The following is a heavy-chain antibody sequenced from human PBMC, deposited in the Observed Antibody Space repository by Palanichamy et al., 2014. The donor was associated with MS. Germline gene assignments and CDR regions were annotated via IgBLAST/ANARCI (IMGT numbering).Heavy chain of an antibody. Sequence: EVQLVDSGGGLVQPGGSLRLSCAASGFTFSGYWMSWVRQAPGKGLEWVASIKQDGSEKYYVDSVKGRFTVSRDNAKNSLFLQLNNLRVEDTAVYYCARDRGVFCSSSTCYSFDHWGQGTLVTVSS. D-gene: IGHD2-2*01. CDR1: GFTFSGYW. CDR2: IKQDGSEK. J-gene: IGHJ4*02. V-gene: IGHV3-7*01. CDR3: ARDRGVFCSSSTCYSFDH.